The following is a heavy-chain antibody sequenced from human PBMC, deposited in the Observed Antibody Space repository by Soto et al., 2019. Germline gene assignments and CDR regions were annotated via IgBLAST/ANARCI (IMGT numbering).Heavy chain of an antibody. CDR3: ARDWGYNWNYPGWFDP. V-gene: IGHV1-69*13. CDR1: GGTFSSYA. Sequence: SVKVSCKASGGTFSSYAISWVRQAPGQGLEWMGGIIPIFGTANYAQKFQGRVTITADESTSTAYMELSSLRSEDTAVYYCARDWGYNWNYPGWFDPWGQGTLVTVSS. D-gene: IGHD1-7*01. J-gene: IGHJ5*02. CDR2: IIPIFGTA.